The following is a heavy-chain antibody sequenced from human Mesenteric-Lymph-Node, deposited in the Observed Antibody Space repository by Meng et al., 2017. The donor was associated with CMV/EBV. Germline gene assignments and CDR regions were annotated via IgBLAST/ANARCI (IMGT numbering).Heavy chain of an antibody. Sequence: YAISLVRQAPGQGLEWMGGIIPILGIANYAQKFQGRVTITADKSTSTAYMELSSLRSEDTAVYYCARAGCALGYCSSTSCCGAFDIWGQGTMVTVSS. CDR2: IIPILGIA. V-gene: IGHV1-69*10. CDR3: ARAGCALGYCSSTSCCGAFDI. J-gene: IGHJ3*02. D-gene: IGHD2-2*01. CDR1: YA.